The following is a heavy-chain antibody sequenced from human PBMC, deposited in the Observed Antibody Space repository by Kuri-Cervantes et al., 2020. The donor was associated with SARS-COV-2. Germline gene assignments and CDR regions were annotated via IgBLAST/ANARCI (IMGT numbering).Heavy chain of an antibody. CDR1: GFTFSSYA. D-gene: IGHD3-22*01. CDR3: ARDSKSITMIVVVPPMLDP. Sequence: LSLTCAASGFTFSSYAMHWVRQAPGKGLEWVAVISYDGSNKYYADSVKGRFTISRDNSKNTLYLRMNSLRAEDTAVYYCARDSKSITMIVVVPPMLDPWGQGTLVTVSS. CDR2: ISYDGSNK. V-gene: IGHV3-30-3*01. J-gene: IGHJ5*02.